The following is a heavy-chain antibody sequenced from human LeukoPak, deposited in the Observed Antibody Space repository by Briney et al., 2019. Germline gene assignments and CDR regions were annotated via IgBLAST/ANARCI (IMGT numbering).Heavy chain of an antibody. CDR2: IYYSGST. Sequence: PSETLSLTCTVSGGSISSYYWSWIRQPPGKGLEWIGYIYYSGSTNYNPSLKSRVTISVDTSKNQFSLKLSSVTAADTAVCYCARGYGDYVVDPWGQGTLVTVSS. CDR3: ARGYGDYVVDP. V-gene: IGHV4-59*01. J-gene: IGHJ5*02. D-gene: IGHD4-17*01. CDR1: GGSISSYY.